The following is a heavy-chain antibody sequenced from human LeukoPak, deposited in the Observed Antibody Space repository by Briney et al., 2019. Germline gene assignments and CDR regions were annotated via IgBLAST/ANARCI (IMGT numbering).Heavy chain of an antibody. D-gene: IGHD6-13*01. CDR1: GGSFSGQY. CDR2: INHSGST. Sequence: SETLSLTCAVSGGSFSGQYWTWIRQFPGKGLEWIGEINHSGSTNYNPSLKSRVTMSKDTSKNHFSLRLSSVTAADTAIYYCARDLYSSTCYDWGQGTLVTVSS. J-gene: IGHJ4*02. CDR3: ARDLYSSTCYD. V-gene: IGHV4-34*01.